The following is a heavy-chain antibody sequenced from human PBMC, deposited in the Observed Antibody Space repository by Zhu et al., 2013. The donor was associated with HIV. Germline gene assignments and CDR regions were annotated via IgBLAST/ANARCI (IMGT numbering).Heavy chain of an antibody. CDR3: ARVLSTVTTFPYYYYYMDV. CDR2: IYHSGST. CDR1: GYSISSGYY. Sequence: VQLQESGPGLVKPSETLSLTCTVSGYSISSGYYWGWIRQPPGKGLEWIGSIYHSGSTYYNPSLKSRVTISADTSKNQFSLKLSSVTAADTAVYYCARVLSTVTTFPYYYYYMDVWGKGTTVTVSS. J-gene: IGHJ6*03. V-gene: IGHV4-38-2*02. D-gene: IGHD4-17*01.